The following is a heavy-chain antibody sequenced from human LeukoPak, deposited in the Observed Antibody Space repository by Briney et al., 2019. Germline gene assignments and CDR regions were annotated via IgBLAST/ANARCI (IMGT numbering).Heavy chain of an antibody. CDR2: ISPYNGNT. Sequence: ASVKVSCKASGYTFTSYDISWVRQAPGQGLEWMGWISPYNGNTNYAQKLQGRVTMTTDTSTSTAYMELRSLRSDDTAVYYCARGYYDSSGYYPYFRFDPWGQGTLVTVSS. V-gene: IGHV1-18*01. J-gene: IGHJ5*02. D-gene: IGHD3-22*01. CDR3: ARGYYDSSGYYPYFRFDP. CDR1: GYTFTSYD.